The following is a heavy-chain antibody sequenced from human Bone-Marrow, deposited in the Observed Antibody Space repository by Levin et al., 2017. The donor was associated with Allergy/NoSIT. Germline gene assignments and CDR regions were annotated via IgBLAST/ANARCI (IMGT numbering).Heavy chain of an antibody. V-gene: IGHV1-69*13. J-gene: IGHJ6*02. CDR3: ARDPLLLTGYYGSGYYYGMDV. CDR1: GGTFSSYA. D-gene: IGHD3-9*01. CDR2: IIPIFGTA. Sequence: ASVKVSCKASGGTFSSYAISWVRQAPGQGLEWMGGIIPIFGTANYAQKFQGRVTITADESTSTAYMELSSLRSEDTAVYYCARDPLLLTGYYGSGYYYGMDVWGQGTTVTVSS.